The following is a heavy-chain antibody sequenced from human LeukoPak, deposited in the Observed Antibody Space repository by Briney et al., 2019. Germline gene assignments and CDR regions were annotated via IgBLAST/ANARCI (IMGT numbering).Heavy chain of an antibody. CDR1: GYSFTSYW. V-gene: IGHV5-51*01. J-gene: IGHJ4*02. Sequence: GESLKISCKGSGYSFTSYWIGWVRQMPGKGLEWMVIIYPGDSDTRYSPSFQGQVTISADKSISTDYLQRSSLKASDTAMYYCARLSYYYDSSGYRTKNYFDYWGQGTLVTVSS. CDR3: ARLSYYYDSSGYRTKNYFDY. CDR2: IYPGDSDT. D-gene: IGHD3-22*01.